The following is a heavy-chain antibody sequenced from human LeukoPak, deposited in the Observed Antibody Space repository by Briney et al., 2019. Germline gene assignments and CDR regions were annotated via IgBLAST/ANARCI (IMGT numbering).Heavy chain of an antibody. D-gene: IGHD2-21*01. J-gene: IGHJ4*02. V-gene: IGHV4-34*01. CDR3: ARIRCGHSGSLCYNH. CDR1: GVSIHDYY. CDR2: ISHTEGT. Sequence: TSETLSLTCGVFGVSIHDYYWSWIRQSPRKGLEWIGEISHTEGTRYNPSLESRVTMPVGTSETQLSLKLTFLSAGATAGIYFARIRCGHSGSLCYNHWGLGTLVTVSS.